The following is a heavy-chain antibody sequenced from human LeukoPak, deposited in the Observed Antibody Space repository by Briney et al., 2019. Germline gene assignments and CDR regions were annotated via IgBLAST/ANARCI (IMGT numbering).Heavy chain of an antibody. CDR1: GFTVSSNY. CDR2: IYSHGRT. J-gene: IGHJ3*02. D-gene: IGHD2-21*02. Sequence: GGSLRLSCVASGFTVSSNYMSWVRQAPGKGLEWVSVIYSHGRTYYADSVKGRFIISRDNSKSTLYLQMNSLRAEDTAVYYCARAGDIYCGGDCSSNGALDIWGQGTMVTVSS. CDR3: ARAGDIYCGGDCSSNGALDI. V-gene: IGHV3-66*01.